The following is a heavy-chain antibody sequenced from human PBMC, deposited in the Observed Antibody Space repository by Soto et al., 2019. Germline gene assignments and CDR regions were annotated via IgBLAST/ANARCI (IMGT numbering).Heavy chain of an antibody. CDR3: ARELPHTNYFDY. CDR1: GYTFTTYY. Sequence: VQLVQSGAEVKKPGASVTVSCTASGYTFTTYYMQWMRQAPGKGPEWLSMIDPRSGNTNYAQSIQGRVAVTRDTSTTTVYLALSSLRSEDTYLYYCARELPHTNYFDYWGPGPPVTVSS. CDR2: IDPRSGNT. D-gene: IGHD2-15*01. V-gene: IGHV1-46*01. J-gene: IGHJ4*01.